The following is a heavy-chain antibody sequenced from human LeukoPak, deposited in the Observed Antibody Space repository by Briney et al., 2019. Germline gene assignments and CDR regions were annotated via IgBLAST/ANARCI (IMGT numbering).Heavy chain of an antibody. CDR1: GYTFTDYY. J-gene: IGHJ4*02. CDR3: ARHPNLDS. CDR2: INPNSGST. Sequence: ASVKVSCKTSGYTFTDYYTHWVRQAPGQGFEWMGWINPNSGSTSYAQKFQDRVTLTRDTSISTAYMELSRLRSDDTAVYYCARHPNLDSWGQGTLVIVSS. V-gene: IGHV1-2*02.